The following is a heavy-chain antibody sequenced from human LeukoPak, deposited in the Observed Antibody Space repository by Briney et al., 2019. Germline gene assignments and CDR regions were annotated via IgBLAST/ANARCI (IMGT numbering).Heavy chain of an antibody. CDR1: GFSLSTSGVG. J-gene: IGHJ6*02. Sequence: SGPTLVKPTQPLTLTCTFSGFSLSTSGVGVGWIRQPPGKALEWLALIYWNDDKRYSPSLKSRLTITKDTSKNQVVLTMTNMDPVDTATYYCAHRPVTTWQYYYYGMDVWGQGTTVTVSS. D-gene: IGHD4-11*01. CDR2: IYWNDDK. V-gene: IGHV2-5*01. CDR3: AHRPVTTWQYYYYGMDV.